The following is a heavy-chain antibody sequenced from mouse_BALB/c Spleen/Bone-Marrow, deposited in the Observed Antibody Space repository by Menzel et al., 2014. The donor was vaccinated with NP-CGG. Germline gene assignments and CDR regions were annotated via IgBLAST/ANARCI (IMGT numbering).Heavy chain of an antibody. CDR3: APYYYGSSLFAY. CDR1: GFNIKDTY. V-gene: IGHV14-3*02. Sequence: EVQRVESGAELVKPGASVKLSCTASGFNIKDTYMHWVKQRPEQGLEWIGRIDPANGNTKYDPKFQGKATLTADTSSNTAYLQLSSLTSEDTAVYYCAPYYYGSSLFAYWGQGTLVTVSA. D-gene: IGHD1-1*01. CDR2: IDPANGNT. J-gene: IGHJ3*01.